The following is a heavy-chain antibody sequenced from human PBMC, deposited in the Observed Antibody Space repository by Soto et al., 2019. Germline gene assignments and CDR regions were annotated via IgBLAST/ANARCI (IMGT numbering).Heavy chain of an antibody. J-gene: IGHJ4*02. Sequence: GSLRLSCAASGFTFSSYWMSWVRQAPGKGLEWVANIKQDGSEKYYVDSVKGRFTISKDNAKNSLYLQMNSLRAEDTAVYYCARDYYDSRGYSDYWGQGTPVTVSS. CDR2: IKQDGSEK. CDR1: GFTFSSYW. CDR3: ARDYYDSRGYSDY. V-gene: IGHV3-7*03. D-gene: IGHD3-22*01.